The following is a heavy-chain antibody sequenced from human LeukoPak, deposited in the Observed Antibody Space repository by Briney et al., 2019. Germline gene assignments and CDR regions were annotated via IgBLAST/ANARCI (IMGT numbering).Heavy chain of an antibody. D-gene: IGHD3-10*01. CDR3: ARIPGGSGCQFDY. CDR1: GFIFSNYN. Sequence: HPGGSLRLSCAASGFIFSNYNMNWVRQAPGKGLEWVSKISRGSSSIYYADSVKGRFTISRDNGKNSLYLQMNSLRDEDTAVYYCARIPGGSGCQFDYWGQGTLVTVSS. CDR2: ISRGSSSI. V-gene: IGHV3-48*02. J-gene: IGHJ4*02.